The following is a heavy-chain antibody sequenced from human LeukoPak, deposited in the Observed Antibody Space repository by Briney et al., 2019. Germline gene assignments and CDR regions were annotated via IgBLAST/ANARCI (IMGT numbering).Heavy chain of an antibody. D-gene: IGHD2-15*01. CDR2: IIPIFGTA. Sequence: SVKVSCKASGGTFSSYAISWVRQAPGQGLEWMGGIIPIFGTANYAQKFQGRVTITTDESTSTAYMELSSLRSEDTAVYYCARVLCSGGSCYSFDPWGQGTPVTVSS. CDR3: ARVLCSGGSCYSFDP. CDR1: GGTFSSYA. V-gene: IGHV1-69*05. J-gene: IGHJ5*02.